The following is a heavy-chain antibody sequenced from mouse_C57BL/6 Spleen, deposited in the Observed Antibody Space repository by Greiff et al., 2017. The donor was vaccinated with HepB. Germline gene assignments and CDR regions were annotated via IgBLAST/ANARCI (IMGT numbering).Heavy chain of an antibody. J-gene: IGHJ1*03. V-gene: IGHV1-26*01. CDR1: GYTFTDYY. CDR3: ARRDEGYWYFYV. Sequence: EVQLQQSGPELVKPGASVKISCKASGYTFTDYYMNWVKQSHGKSLEWIGDINPNNGGTSYNQKFKGKATLTVDKSSSTAYMELRSLTSEDSAVYYCARRDEGYWYFYVWGTGTTVTVSS. CDR2: INPNNGGT.